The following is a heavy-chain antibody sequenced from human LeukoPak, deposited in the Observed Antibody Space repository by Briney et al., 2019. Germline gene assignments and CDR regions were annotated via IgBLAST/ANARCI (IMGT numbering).Heavy chain of an antibody. CDR1: GGSISSYY. CDR2: IYYSGST. J-gene: IGHJ4*02. V-gene: IGHV4-59*01. D-gene: IGHD1-26*01. CDR3: ARGVNSGYFDY. Sequence: PSETLSLTCTVSGGSISSYYWTWIRQPPGKGLEWIGYIYYSGSTNYNPSLKSRVTISVDTSKNKFSLKLTSVTAADTAVYYCARGVNSGYFDYCGQGTLVTVSS.